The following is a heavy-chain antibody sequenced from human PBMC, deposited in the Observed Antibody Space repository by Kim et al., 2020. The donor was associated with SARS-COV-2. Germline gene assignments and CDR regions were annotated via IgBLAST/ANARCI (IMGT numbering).Heavy chain of an antibody. V-gene: IGHV4-59*01. D-gene: IGHD3-22*01. J-gene: IGHJ6*02. CDR2: IYYSGST. Sequence: SETLSLTCTVSGGSISSYYWSWIRQPPGKGLEWIGYIYYSGSTNYNPSLKSRVTISVDTSKNQFSLKLSSVTAADTAVYYCARAYYYDSSGYYGPYYYYYGMDVWGQGTTVPVSS. CDR1: GGSISSYY. CDR3: ARAYYYDSSGYYGPYYYYYGMDV.